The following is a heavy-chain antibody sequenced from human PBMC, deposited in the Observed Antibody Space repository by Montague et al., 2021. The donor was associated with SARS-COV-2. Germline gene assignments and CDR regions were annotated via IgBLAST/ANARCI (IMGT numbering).Heavy chain of an antibody. CDR1: RFIFSSYG. D-gene: IGHD1-26*01. CDR3: ARGSVGGYYFDY. Sequence: SLRLSCAASRFIFSSYGMHWVRQAPGKGLEWVAHIWYDGSNENYVDSVKGRFTISRDNFKNTLYLQMNSLRAEDTAIYYCARGSVGGYYFDYWGQGTLVTVSS. J-gene: IGHJ4*02. CDR2: IWYDGSNE. V-gene: IGHV3-33*01.